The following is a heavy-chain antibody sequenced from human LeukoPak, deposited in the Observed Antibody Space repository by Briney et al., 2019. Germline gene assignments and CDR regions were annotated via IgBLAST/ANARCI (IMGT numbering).Heavy chain of an antibody. V-gene: IGHV3-23*01. D-gene: IGHD3-22*01. CDR1: GFTFSTYA. Sequence: GGSLRLSCAASGFTFSTYAMHWVRQPPGKGLEWASAISGSGGATYHADADSVKGRFIISRDNSKNTLYLQINSLRVVDTAVYYCAKDGYNYDSSGHFDYWGQGTLVTVSS. CDR2: ISGSGGAT. J-gene: IGHJ4*02. CDR3: AKDGYNYDSSGHFDY.